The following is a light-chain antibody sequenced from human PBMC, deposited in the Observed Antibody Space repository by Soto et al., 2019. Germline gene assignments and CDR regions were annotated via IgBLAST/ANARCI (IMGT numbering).Light chain of an antibody. CDR1: QGIHNA. V-gene: IGKV1-17*01. J-gene: IGKJ5*01. CDR3: LQHKSYPIT. Sequence: DVQMTQSPSSLSASAGDRVTITCRASQGIHNAVAWYQQKPGKVPKRLIYDASSLQTGVPSRFSGSGSGTEFTLTISSLQPEDFATYYCLQHKSYPITFGQGTRLEIK. CDR2: DAS.